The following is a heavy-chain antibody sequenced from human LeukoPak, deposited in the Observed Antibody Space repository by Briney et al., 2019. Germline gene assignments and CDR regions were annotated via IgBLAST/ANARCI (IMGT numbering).Heavy chain of an antibody. V-gene: IGHV3-21*01. J-gene: IGHJ4*02. CDR1: GFTFSSYS. CDR3: ARTEGDITIDY. D-gene: IGHD3-9*01. Sequence: GGSLTLSCAASGFTFSSYSMNWLRQSPGKGLEWVSSISSSSSYIYYEDSGKGRFTSSSDNAKNSLYLQMNSLSAEDTDVYYCARTEGDITIDYWGQGTLVTVSS. CDR2: ISSSSSYI.